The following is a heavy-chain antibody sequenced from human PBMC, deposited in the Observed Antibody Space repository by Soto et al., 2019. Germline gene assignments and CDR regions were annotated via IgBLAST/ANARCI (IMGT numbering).Heavy chain of an antibody. CDR1: GFTFSSYS. V-gene: IGHV3-48*01. CDR2: ISSSSSTI. D-gene: IGHD5-12*01. J-gene: IGHJ4*02. Sequence: EVQLVESGGGLVQPGGSLRLSCAASGFTFSSYSMNWVRQAPGKGLEWVSYISSSSSTIYYADSVKGRFTISRDNAKNSLYLQMNSLRAEDTAVYYCAILVERWLPSLDYWGQGTLVTVSS. CDR3: AILVERWLPSLDY.